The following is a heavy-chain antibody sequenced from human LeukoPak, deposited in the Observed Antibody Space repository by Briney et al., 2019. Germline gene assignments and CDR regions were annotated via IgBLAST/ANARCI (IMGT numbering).Heavy chain of an antibody. J-gene: IGHJ4*02. V-gene: IGHV5-51*01. CDR2: IYPGDSDT. CDR3: ARHQVAYSYGDVDY. CDR1: GYSFTKYW. D-gene: IGHD5-18*01. Sequence: GESLQISCKGSGYSFTKYWIGWVRQMPGKGLEWMGIIYPGDSDTRYSPSFQGQVTISADKSISTAYLQWSSLKASDTAMYYCARHQVAYSYGDVDYWGQGTLVTVSS.